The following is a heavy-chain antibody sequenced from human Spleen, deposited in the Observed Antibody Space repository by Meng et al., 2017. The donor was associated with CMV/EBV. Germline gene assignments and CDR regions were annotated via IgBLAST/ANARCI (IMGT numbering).Heavy chain of an antibody. CDR2: IYDSGST. J-gene: IGHJ5*02. V-gene: IGHV4-4*02. CDR3: ARVGVRRSFDP. CDR1: GGSISRNSW. D-gene: IGHD6-6*01. Sequence: LTCDVSGGSISRNSWWSWVRQPPGKGLEWIGEIYDSGSTYYNPSLKSRVTISVDTSKNQFSLKLSSVTAADTAVYYCARVGVRRSFDPWGQGTLVTVSS.